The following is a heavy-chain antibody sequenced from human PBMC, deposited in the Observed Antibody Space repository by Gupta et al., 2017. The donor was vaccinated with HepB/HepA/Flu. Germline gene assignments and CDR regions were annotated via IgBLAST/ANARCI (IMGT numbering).Heavy chain of an antibody. CDR2: IYYSGST. CDR3: ARGRNNWNYVSWFDP. CDR1: GGSISSGDYY. Sequence: QVQLQESGPGLVKPSQTLSLTCTVSGGSISSGDYYWSWIRQPPGKGLEWIGYIYYSGSTYYNPSLKSRVTISVDTSKNQFSLKLSSGTAADTAVYYCARGRNNWNYVSWFDPWGQGTLVTVSA. V-gene: IGHV4-30-4*01. D-gene: IGHD1-7*01. J-gene: IGHJ5*02.